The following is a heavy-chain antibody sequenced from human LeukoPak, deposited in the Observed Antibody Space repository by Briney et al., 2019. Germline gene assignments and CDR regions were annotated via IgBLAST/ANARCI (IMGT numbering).Heavy chain of an antibody. CDR1: GFTFSSYS. J-gene: IGHJ4*02. D-gene: IGHD7-27*01. CDR2: ISNSSSYI. CDR3: ARDLGSWGSLCYFDY. Sequence: GGSLRLSCAASGFTFSSYSMNWVRQAPGKGLEWDSSISNSSSYIYYADSVKGRFTISRDNAKNSLYLQMNSLRAEDTAVYYCARDLGSWGSLCYFDYWGQGTLVTVSP. V-gene: IGHV3-21*01.